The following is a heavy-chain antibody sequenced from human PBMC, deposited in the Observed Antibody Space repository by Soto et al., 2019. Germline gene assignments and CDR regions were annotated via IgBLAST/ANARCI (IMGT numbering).Heavy chain of an antibody. CDR3: ARRLSGPKEEYNAYYFYGLDV. J-gene: IGHJ6*02. CDR2: IDPSDSYT. CDR1: GYSFTSHW. V-gene: IGHV5-10-1*01. Sequence: GESLKISCQGSGYSFTSHWITWVRQTPGKGLEWMGRIDPSDSYTNYSPSFQGRVTISADRSISTAFLQWSSLEASDTAIYYCARRLSGPKEEYNAYYFYGLDVWAQGTTVTVSS. D-gene: IGHD1-1*01.